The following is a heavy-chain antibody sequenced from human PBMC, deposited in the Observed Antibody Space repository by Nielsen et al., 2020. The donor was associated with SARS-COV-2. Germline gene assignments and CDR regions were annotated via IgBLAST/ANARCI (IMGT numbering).Heavy chain of an antibody. CDR1: GFMFSNDW. D-gene: IGHD2-15*01. CDR3: ARIGSPVYYYYYMDV. CDR2: IKRDGSEK. J-gene: IGHJ6*03. V-gene: IGHV3-7*03. Sequence: GESLKISCAASGFMFSNDWMSWVRLAPGKGLEWVANIKRDGSEKHYVDSVKGRFTISRDNAKNSLYLQMNSLRAEDTALYHCARIGSPVYYYYYMDVWGKGTTVTVSS.